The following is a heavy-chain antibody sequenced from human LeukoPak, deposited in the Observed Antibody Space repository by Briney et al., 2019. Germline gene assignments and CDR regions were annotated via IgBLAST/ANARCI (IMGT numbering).Heavy chain of an antibody. J-gene: IGHJ4*02. CDR2: IIPIFGTA. D-gene: IGHD3-10*01. Sequence: GASVKVSCKASGYTFTSHYMHWVRQAPGQGLEWMGGIIPIFGTANYAQKFQGRVTITADKSTSTAYMELSSLRSEDTAVYYCAKDSSLLRGPIVIYYFDFWGQGTLVTVSS. CDR1: GYTFTSHY. V-gene: IGHV1-69*06. CDR3: AKDSSLLRGPIVIYYFDF.